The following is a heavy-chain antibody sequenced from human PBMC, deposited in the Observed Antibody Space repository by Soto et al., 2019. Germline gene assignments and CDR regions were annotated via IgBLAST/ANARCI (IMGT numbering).Heavy chain of an antibody. CDR3: ARGLLGYCTNGVCYTNYYYGMDV. Sequence: PGGSLRLSCAASGFTFSSYWMSWVRQAPGKGLEWVANIKQDGSEKYYVDSAKGRFTISRDNAKNSLYLQMNSLRAEDTAVYYCARGLLGYCTNGVCYTNYYYGMDVWGQGTTVTVSS. J-gene: IGHJ6*02. CDR1: GFTFSSYW. CDR2: IKQDGSEK. D-gene: IGHD2-8*01. V-gene: IGHV3-7*01.